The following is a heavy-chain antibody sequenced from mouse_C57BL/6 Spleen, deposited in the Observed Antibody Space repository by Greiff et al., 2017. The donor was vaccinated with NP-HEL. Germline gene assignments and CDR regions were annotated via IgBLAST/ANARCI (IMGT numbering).Heavy chain of an antibody. CDR1: GFTFSSYT. D-gene: IGHD1-1*01. CDR2: ISGGGGNT. Sequence: EVKLMESGGGLVKPGGSLKLSCAASGFTFSSYTMSWVRQTPEKRLEWVATISGGGGNTYYPDSVKGRFTLSRDNSKNTLYLQMSSLRSEDTALYYCASRYYGSSDSGLDYWGQGTTLTVSS. J-gene: IGHJ2*01. V-gene: IGHV5-9*01. CDR3: ASRYYGSSDSGLDY.